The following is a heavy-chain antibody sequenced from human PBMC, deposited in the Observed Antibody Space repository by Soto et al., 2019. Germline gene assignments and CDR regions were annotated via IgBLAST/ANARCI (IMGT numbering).Heavy chain of an antibody. CDR3: ARSTALVRQYFDS. CDR2: ISPSGTT. J-gene: IGHJ4*02. D-gene: IGHD5-18*01. Sequence: QLQLQESGSGLVKPSRTLSLTCIVSGGSISSGDYSWNLIRQSPGKGLQWIGYISPSGTTYYNPSIKSRVTISLDRSKNHFSLPPSSVAAAGTAVYYCARSTALVRQYFDSWGQGTLVTVSS. CDR1: GGSISSGDYS. V-gene: IGHV4-30-2*06.